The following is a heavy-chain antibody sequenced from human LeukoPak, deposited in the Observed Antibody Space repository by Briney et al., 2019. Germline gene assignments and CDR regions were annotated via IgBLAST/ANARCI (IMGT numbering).Heavy chain of an antibody. CDR3: ARDSGYCSGGSCYPSFDY. J-gene: IGHJ4*02. CDR2: ISSSGGSR. CDR1: GFTFSSYG. Sequence: GGSLRLSCAASGFTFSSYGMSWVRQAPGKGLEWVSTISSSGGSRYYADSVKGRFTISRDNSKNTLYLQMNSLRAEDTAVYYCARDSGYCSGGSCYPSFDYWGQGTLVTVSS. V-gene: IGHV3-23*01. D-gene: IGHD2-15*01.